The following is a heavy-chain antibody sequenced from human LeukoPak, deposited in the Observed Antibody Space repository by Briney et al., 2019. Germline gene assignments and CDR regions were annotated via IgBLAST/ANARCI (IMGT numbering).Heavy chain of an antibody. CDR3: AKTRAGNSSGRDPGWPMDY. J-gene: IGHJ4*02. CDR1: GYTFTGYY. Sequence: ASVKVSCKASGYTFTGYYMHWVRQAPGQGLEWMGWINPNSGGTNYAQKFQGRVTMTRDTSISTAYMELSRLRSDDTALYYCAKTRAGNSSGRDPGWPMDYWGQGTLVTVSS. CDR2: INPNSGGT. D-gene: IGHD6-19*01. V-gene: IGHV1-2*02.